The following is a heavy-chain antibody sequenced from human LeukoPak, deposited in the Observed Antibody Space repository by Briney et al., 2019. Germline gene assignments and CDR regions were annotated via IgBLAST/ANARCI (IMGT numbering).Heavy chain of an antibody. CDR3: ASTRLADTAMVPPYYYYGMDV. V-gene: IGHV3-53*01. CDR2: IYSGGST. J-gene: IGHJ6*02. Sequence: GGSLRLSCAASGFTVSSNYMSWVRQAPGKGLEWVSVIYSGGSTYYADSEKGRFTISRDNSKNTLYLQMNSLRAEDTAVYYCASTRLADTAMVPPYYYYGMDVWGQGTTVTVSS. D-gene: IGHD5-18*01. CDR1: GFTVSSNY.